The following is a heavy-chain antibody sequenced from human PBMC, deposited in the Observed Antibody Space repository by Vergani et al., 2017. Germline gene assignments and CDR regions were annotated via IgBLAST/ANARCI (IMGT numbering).Heavy chain of an antibody. V-gene: IGHV3-7*03. D-gene: IGHD1-1*01. CDR3: TRGPVQPEGDAFDI. J-gene: IGHJ3*02. CDR1: GFSLSRFW. CDR2: ISPDGSAT. Sequence: EVQLVESGGGLVQPGGSLRLSCAASGFSLSRFWMSWVRQAPEKGLEWVAHISPDGSATSYVDSVKGRFTISRDNTKNSLSLQMSGLKTEDTAVYYCTRGPVQPEGDAFDIWGQGTMVTVSS.